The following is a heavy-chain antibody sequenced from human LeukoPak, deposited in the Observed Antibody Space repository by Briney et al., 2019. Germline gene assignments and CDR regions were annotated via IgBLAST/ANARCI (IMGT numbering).Heavy chain of an antibody. V-gene: IGHV3-23*01. D-gene: IGHD3-10*01. CDR3: AKDRVRLWFGELLYFDY. CDR2: ISGSGGST. Sequence: GGSLTLSCAASGFTFSSYAMSWVRQAPGKGLEWVSAISGSGGSTYYADSVKGRFTISRDNSNNTLYLQMNSLRAEDTAVYYCAKDRVRLWFGELLYFDYWGQGTLVTVSS. J-gene: IGHJ4*02. CDR1: GFTFSSYA.